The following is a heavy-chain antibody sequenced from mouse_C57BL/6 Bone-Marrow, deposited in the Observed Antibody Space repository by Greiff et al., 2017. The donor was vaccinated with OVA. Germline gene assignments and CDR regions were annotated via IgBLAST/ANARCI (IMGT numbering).Heavy chain of an antibody. J-gene: IGHJ2*01. CDR3: AREYYGSSPHFDC. CDR1: GYTFTSYW. D-gene: IGHD1-1*01. CDR2: IDPSDSYT. V-gene: IGHV1-69*01. Sequence: QVQLQQPGAELVMPGASVKLSCKASGYTFTSYWMHWVKQRPGQGLEWIGEIDPSDSYTNYNQKFKGKSTLTVDKSSSTAYMQLSSLTSEDSAVYYCAREYYGSSPHFDCWGQGTTLTVSS.